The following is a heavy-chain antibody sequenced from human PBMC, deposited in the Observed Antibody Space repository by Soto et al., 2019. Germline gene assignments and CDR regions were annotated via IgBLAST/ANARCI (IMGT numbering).Heavy chain of an antibody. Sequence: PGGSLRLSCAASGVTFSSYCVHWVRQAPGKGLEWVAFIWYDGTNKDYADSVKGRFTISRDNSKNTLYLEMNSLRAEDTAVYYCARDQKNYGSGLDYWGQGTLVTVSS. CDR1: GVTFSSYC. D-gene: IGHD3-10*01. J-gene: IGHJ4*02. CDR3: ARDQKNYGSGLDY. V-gene: IGHV3-33*08. CDR2: IWYDGTNK.